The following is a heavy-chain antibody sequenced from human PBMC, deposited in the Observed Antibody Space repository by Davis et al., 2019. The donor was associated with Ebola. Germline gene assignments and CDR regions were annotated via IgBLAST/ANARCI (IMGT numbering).Heavy chain of an antibody. Sequence: PGGSLRLSCAASGFTFSSYAMSWVRQAPGKGLEWVSAISGSGGSTYYADSVKGRFTISRDNSKNTLYLQMNSLRAEDTALYYCAKDLHYGDYRSAFDIWGQGTMVTVSS. J-gene: IGHJ3*02. CDR1: GFTFSSYA. V-gene: IGHV3-23*01. CDR3: AKDLHYGDYRSAFDI. CDR2: ISGSGGST. D-gene: IGHD4-17*01.